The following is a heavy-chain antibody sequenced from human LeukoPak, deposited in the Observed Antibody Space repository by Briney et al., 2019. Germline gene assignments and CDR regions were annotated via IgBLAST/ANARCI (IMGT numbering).Heavy chain of an antibody. CDR1: GFTSSSYW. CDR3: ARDLTYYGSGSYYFDS. Sequence: GGSLRLSCAASGFTSSSYWMTWVRQAPGEGLEWVANINQDGSEKYYVDSVKGRFTVSRDNAKNSLFLQMNSLRAEDTAIYYCARDLTYYGSGSYYFDSWGQGTLVTVSS. J-gene: IGHJ4*02. V-gene: IGHV3-7*01. CDR2: INQDGSEK. D-gene: IGHD3-10*01.